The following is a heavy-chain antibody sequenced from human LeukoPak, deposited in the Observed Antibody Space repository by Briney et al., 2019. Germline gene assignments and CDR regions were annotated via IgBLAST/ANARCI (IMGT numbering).Heavy chain of an antibody. Sequence: GGSLRLSCAASGFTFSTSGMTWVRQAPGTALEWVSNIAYMGVDIYYADAVKGRFTVSRDNSKNMVFLQVNSLRADDTAVYYCARDGSGWSRDHWGQGSLVTVSS. D-gene: IGHD6-19*01. V-gene: IGHV3-23*01. CDR2: IAYMGVDI. J-gene: IGHJ4*02. CDR3: ARDGSGWSRDH. CDR1: GFTFSTSG.